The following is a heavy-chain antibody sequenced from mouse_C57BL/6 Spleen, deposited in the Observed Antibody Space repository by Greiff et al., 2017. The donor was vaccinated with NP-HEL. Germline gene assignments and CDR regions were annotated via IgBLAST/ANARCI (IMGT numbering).Heavy chain of an antibody. V-gene: IGHV1-69*01. CDR3: ARSAYYSPMDY. Sequence: QVQLQQPGAELVMPGASVKLSCEASGYTFTSYWMHWVKQRPGQGLEWIGEIDPSDSYTNYNQKFKGKSTLTVDKSSSTAYMQLSSLTSEDSAVYYCARSAYYSPMDYWGQGTSVTVSS. CDR2: IDPSDSYT. D-gene: IGHD2-12*01. J-gene: IGHJ4*01. CDR1: GYTFTSYW.